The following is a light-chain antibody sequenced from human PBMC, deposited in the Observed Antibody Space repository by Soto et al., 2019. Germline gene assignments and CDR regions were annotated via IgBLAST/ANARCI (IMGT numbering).Light chain of an antibody. V-gene: IGLV2-14*01. Sequence: QSALTQPASVSGSPAQSITVSCTGTRSDVGGYNYVSWYQQHPGKAPKLIIYEVSNRPSGVSYRFSGSKSGNTASLTISGLQAEDEADYYCSSYTSSNTLHYVFGSGTKVTVL. CDR1: RSDVGGYNY. CDR2: EVS. J-gene: IGLJ1*01. CDR3: SSYTSSNTLHYV.